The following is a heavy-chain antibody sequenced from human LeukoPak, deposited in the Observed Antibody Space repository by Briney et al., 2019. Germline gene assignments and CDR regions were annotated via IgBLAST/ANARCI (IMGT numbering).Heavy chain of an antibody. V-gene: IGHV3-48*02. J-gene: IGHJ4*02. D-gene: IGHD3-16*02. CDR3: ARGISFGGVIVDY. CDR2: ITSTSSTT. Sequence: GGSLRLSCAASGFTFSTYSMNWVRQAPGKGLEWVSYITSTSSTTYYVDSVKGRFTMSRDNAKNSLYLQMNSLRDDDTAVYFCARGISFGGVIVDYWGQGTRVTVSS. CDR1: GFTFSTYS.